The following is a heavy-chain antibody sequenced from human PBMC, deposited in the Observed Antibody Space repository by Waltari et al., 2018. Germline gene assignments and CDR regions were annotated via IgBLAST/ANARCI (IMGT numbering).Heavy chain of an antibody. Sequence: EVQLVESGGGLVQPGGSLRLSCAASGFTFSSYSMNWVRQAPGKGLEWVSYISSSSSTIYYADSVKGRFTISRDNAKNSLYLQMNSLRAEDTAVYYCARGRYRPPSPFDYWGQGTLVTVSS. D-gene: IGHD5-18*01. V-gene: IGHV3-48*04. CDR3: ARGRYRPPSPFDY. CDR2: ISSSSSTI. CDR1: GFTFSSYS. J-gene: IGHJ4*02.